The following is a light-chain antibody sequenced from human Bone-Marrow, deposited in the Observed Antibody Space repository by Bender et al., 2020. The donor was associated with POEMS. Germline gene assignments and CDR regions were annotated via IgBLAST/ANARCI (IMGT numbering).Light chain of an antibody. J-gene: IGLJ2*01. Sequence: SYEVTQPPSVSVSPGQTASITCSGDDLGDKYVAWYQQKPGQSPVLVIYQDTKRPSGIPERFSGSNSGNTATLTISGTQAMDEADYYCQAWATYSVIFGGGTKLPS. CDR3: QAWATYSVI. CDR2: QDT. V-gene: IGLV3-1*01. CDR1: DLGDKY.